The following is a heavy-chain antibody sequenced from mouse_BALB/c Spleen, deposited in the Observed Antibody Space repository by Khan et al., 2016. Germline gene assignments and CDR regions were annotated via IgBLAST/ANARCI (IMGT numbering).Heavy chain of an antibody. D-gene: IGHD1-1*02. J-gene: IGHJ4*01. CDR3: ARYGYYAIDD. CDR1: GYSITSGYS. CDR2: IPYSGST. V-gene: IGHV3-1*02. Sequence: EVQLQESGPDLVKPSQSLSLTCTVTGYSITSGYSWHWIRQFPGNKLEWMGYIPYSGSTKYNPSLKSQISITPDTSKNQVFLQLNSVTTEDTATYYCARYGYYAIDDWGQGTSVTVSS.